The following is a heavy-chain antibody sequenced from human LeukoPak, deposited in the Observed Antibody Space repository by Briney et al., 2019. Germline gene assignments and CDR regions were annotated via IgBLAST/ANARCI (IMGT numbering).Heavy chain of an antibody. CDR3: ARLQQQQLSV. CDR1: GGSISNSNYY. Sequence: SETLSLTCSVSGGSISNSNYYWGWIRQPPGKGLEWLGSIYYSGSTYYNPSLKSRVTISVDTSKNQFSLKVTSMTAADTAMYYCARLQQQQLSVWGQGTMVIVSS. V-gene: IGHV4-39*01. D-gene: IGHD6-13*01. J-gene: IGHJ3*01. CDR2: IYYSGST.